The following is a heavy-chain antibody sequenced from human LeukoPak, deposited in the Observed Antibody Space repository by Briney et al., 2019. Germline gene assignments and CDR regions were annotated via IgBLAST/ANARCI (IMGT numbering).Heavy chain of an antibody. V-gene: IGHV3-53*01. D-gene: IGHD4-17*01. CDR3: TRAASNDYATN. CDR2: MYARGGT. CDR1: VFTVSNSY. J-gene: IGHJ4*02. Sequence: PGGSLRLSCAASVFTVSNSYMSGVREDRGKGLEGVSMMYARGGTIYAASVKGRFTMSRDNSKNTLYLQMDSLRVEDTAIYYCTRAASNDYATNWGQGSLVTVSS.